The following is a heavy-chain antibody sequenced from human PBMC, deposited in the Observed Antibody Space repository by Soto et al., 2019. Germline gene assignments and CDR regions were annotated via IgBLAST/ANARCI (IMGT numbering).Heavy chain of an antibody. CDR1: GGSITSYY. D-gene: IGHD5-18*01. CDR3: AREGGGYNYGYYSYAMDV. Sequence: QVQLQESGPGLVKPSETLSLTCTVSGGSITSYYWSWIRQPPGKGLEWLGYIYYTGSTKYNPSLKSRVTISVDTSKNQFSLKLSSVTAADTAVYYYAREGGGYNYGYYSYAMDVWGQGTTVTVSS. CDR2: IYYTGST. J-gene: IGHJ6*02. V-gene: IGHV4-59*01.